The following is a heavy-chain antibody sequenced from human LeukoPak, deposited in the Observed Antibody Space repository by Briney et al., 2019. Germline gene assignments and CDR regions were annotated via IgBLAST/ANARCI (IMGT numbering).Heavy chain of an antibody. J-gene: IGHJ6*02. V-gene: IGHV1-46*01. Sequence: ASVTVSCKASGYTFTSYYIHWVRQAPGQGLEWMGIINSSGGSTTYAQKFQGRVTMTRDTSTSRVYMELSSLRSEDTAVYYCARGLGHMVAKTHDFYYYGMDVWGPGTTVTVSS. D-gene: IGHD2-21*01. CDR1: GYTFTSYY. CDR2: INSSGGST. CDR3: ARGLGHMVAKTHDFYYYGMDV.